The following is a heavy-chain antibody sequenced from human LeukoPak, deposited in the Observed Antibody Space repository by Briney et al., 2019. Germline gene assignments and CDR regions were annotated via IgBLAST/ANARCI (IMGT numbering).Heavy chain of an antibody. CDR2: ISAYNGNT. D-gene: IGHD3-10*02. CDR3: AREVYVRGGFPTYYYYYYMDV. V-gene: IGHV1-18*01. Sequence: ASVKVSCKASGYTFTSYGISWVRQAPGQGLEWMGWISAYNGNTNYAQKLQGRVTMTTDTSTSTAYMELRSLRSDDTAVYYCAREVYVRGGFPTYYYYYYMDVWGKGTTVTVSS. CDR1: GYTFTSYG. J-gene: IGHJ6*03.